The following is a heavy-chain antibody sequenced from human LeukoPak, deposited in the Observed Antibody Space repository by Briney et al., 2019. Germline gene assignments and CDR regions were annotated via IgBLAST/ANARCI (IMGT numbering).Heavy chain of an antibody. CDR1: GFTFSNYG. CDR3: ARVPGYCSSASCSDN. Sequence: GGSLRLSCAASGFTFSNYGIHWVRQAPGKGLEWVAVIWYDGSKRYYADSVKGRFTISRDNSKNTLYLEMNSLRGEDTAVYFCARVPGYCSSASCSDNWGQGTLVTVSS. CDR2: IWYDGSKR. D-gene: IGHD2-2*01. J-gene: IGHJ4*02. V-gene: IGHV3-33*01.